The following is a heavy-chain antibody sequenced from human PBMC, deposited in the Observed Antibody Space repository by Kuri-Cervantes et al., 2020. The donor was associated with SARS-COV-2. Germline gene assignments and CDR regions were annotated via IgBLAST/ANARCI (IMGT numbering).Heavy chain of an antibody. CDR1: GYTFTSYY. Sequence: ASVKVSCKASGYTFTSYYMHWVRQAPGQGLEWMGIINPSGGSTTYERMFQGRVTMTRDTSTSTVYMGLSIMRSEDTAVYYGASASVGATKLFAFDIWGQGTMVTVSS. J-gene: IGHJ3*02. V-gene: IGHV1-46*03. CDR3: ASASVGATKLFAFDI. CDR2: INPSGGST. D-gene: IGHD1-26*01.